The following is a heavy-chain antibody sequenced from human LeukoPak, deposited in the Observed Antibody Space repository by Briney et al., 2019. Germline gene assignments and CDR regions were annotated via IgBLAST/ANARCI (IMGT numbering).Heavy chain of an antibody. Sequence: SETLSLTCTVSGGSISSYYWSWIRQPPGKGLEWIGYIYYSGSTNYNPSLKSRVTISVDTSENQFSLKLSSVTAADTAVYYCARGGWQWLRYGAFDIWGQGTMVTVSS. J-gene: IGHJ3*02. CDR3: ARGGWQWLRYGAFDI. D-gene: IGHD5-12*01. CDR2: IYYSGST. CDR1: GGSISSYY. V-gene: IGHV4-59*01.